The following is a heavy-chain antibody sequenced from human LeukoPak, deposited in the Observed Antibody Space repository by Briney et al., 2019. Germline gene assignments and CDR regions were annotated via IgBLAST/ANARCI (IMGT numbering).Heavy chain of an antibody. D-gene: IGHD6-19*01. V-gene: IGHV3-23*01. Sequence: GGSLRLSCTTSGFTFSSYALSWVRQAPGKGLEWVSGIRVSGSTYYPDSVTGRFTISRDNSENTLYLQMNSLRAEDTAVYYCAKDHASGWNLDFDFDSWGQGTLVAVSS. CDR1: GFTFSSYA. CDR3: AKDHASGWNLDFDFDS. CDR2: IRVSGST. J-gene: IGHJ4*02.